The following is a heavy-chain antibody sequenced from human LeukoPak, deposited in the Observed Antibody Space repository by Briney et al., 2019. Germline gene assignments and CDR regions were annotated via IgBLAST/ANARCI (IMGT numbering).Heavy chain of an antibody. D-gene: IGHD3-22*01. J-gene: IGHJ4*02. Sequence: SETLSLTCTVSGGSISSSSYYWGWIRQPPGKELEWIGSIYYSGSTYYNPSLKSRVTISVDTSKNQFSLKLSSVTAADTAVYYCARDGVVTMILGPPQSYFDYWGQGTLVTVSS. CDR1: GGSISSSSYY. CDR2: IYYSGST. CDR3: ARDGVVTMILGPPQSYFDY. V-gene: IGHV4-39*07.